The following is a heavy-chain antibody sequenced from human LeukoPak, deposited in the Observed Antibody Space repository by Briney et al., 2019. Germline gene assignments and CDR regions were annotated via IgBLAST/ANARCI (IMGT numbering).Heavy chain of an antibody. D-gene: IGHD3-10*01. CDR3: VKDSSSGSYFDY. CDR2: FYSGDST. V-gene: IGHV3-66*01. CDR1: GFTVSRTY. J-gene: IGHJ4*02. Sequence: GGSLRLSCAASGFTVSRTYMSWVRQAPGKGLEWVSIFYSGDSTYYADSVKGRFTISRDNSRNTLHLQMSSLRVEDTAVYYCVKDSSSGSYFDYWGQGTLVTVSS.